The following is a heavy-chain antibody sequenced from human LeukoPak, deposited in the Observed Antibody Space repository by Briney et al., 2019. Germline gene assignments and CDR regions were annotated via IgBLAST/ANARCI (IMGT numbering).Heavy chain of an antibody. J-gene: IGHJ4*02. Sequence: SETLSLTCTVSGASISTSSYYWSWIRQPAGKGLEWIGRIYASGSTNYNPPLKSRVTISVDTSKNQFSLKLSSMTAADTAVYYCARELRFLDLYFDYWGPGTLVTVSS. CDR1: GASISTSSYY. CDR2: IYASGST. D-gene: IGHD3-3*01. V-gene: IGHV4-61*02. CDR3: ARELRFLDLYFDY.